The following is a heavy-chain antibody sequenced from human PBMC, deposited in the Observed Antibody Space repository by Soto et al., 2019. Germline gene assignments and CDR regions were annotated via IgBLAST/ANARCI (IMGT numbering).Heavy chain of an antibody. Sequence: PSETLSLTCTVSGGSINSYYWSWIRQPPGKGLEWIGYIYYSGSTNYNPSLKSRVTMSVDTSKNQFSLKLSSVTAADTAVYYCARSRITGTTDYWGQGTLVTVSS. CDR2: IYYSGST. D-gene: IGHD1-7*01. V-gene: IGHV4-59*12. J-gene: IGHJ4*02. CDR3: ARSRITGTTDY. CDR1: GGSINSYY.